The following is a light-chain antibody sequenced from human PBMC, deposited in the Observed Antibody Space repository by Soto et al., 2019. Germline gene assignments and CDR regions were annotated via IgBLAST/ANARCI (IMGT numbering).Light chain of an antibody. Sequence: QSVLTQPASVSGSPGQSITISCTGTSSDVGGYNYVSWYQQLPGTAPKLLIYGNSNRPSGVPDRFSGSKSGTSASLAITGLQAEDEADYYCQSYDSSLSGSNYVFGTGSKVTVL. J-gene: IGLJ1*01. CDR3: QSYDSSLSGSNYV. CDR2: GNS. CDR1: SSDVGGYNY. V-gene: IGLV1-40*01.